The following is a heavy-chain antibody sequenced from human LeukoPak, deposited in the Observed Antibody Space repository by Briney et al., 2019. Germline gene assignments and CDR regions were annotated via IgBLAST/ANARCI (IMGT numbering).Heavy chain of an antibody. J-gene: IGHJ6*02. Sequence: SETLSLTCTVYGGSVSSSSYYWSWIRQPPGRGLEWIGDIYYSGSTHYNPSLKSRVTISVDASKNQFSLKLSSVTAADTAVYYCARDNYDFWSGYLGGADYYYGMDVWGQGTTVTVSS. CDR2: IYYSGST. CDR1: GGSVSSSSYY. V-gene: IGHV4-61*01. D-gene: IGHD3-3*01. CDR3: ARDNYDFWSGYLGGADYYYGMDV.